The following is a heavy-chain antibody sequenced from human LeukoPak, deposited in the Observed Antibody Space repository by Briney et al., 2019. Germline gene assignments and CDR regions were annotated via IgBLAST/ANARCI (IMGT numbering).Heavy chain of an antibody. CDR1: GGTFSSYA. CDR3: ASAILDGYNDMYFDY. J-gene: IGHJ4*02. D-gene: IGHD5-24*01. V-gene: IGHV1-69*05. Sequence: SVKVSCKASGGTFSSYAISWVRQAPGQGLECMGRIIPIFSTANYAQKFQGRVTITTDESTSTAYMELSSLRSGDTAVYYCASAILDGYNDMYFDYWGQGTLVTVSS. CDR2: IIPIFSTA.